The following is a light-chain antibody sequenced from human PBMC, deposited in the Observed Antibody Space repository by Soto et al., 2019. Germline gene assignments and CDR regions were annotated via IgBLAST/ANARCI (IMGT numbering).Light chain of an antibody. CDR1: SSNIGAGFD. V-gene: IGLV1-40*01. J-gene: IGLJ3*02. Sequence: QSVLTQPPSVSGAPGQRVTISCTGSSSNIGAGFDVHWYRQLPGTSPKLLIFGNSNRPSGVPDRFSGARSGTSASLTITGLQAEDEAVYYCQSYDSSLNNSGLFGGGTKLTVL. CDR2: GNS. CDR3: QSYDSSLNNSGL.